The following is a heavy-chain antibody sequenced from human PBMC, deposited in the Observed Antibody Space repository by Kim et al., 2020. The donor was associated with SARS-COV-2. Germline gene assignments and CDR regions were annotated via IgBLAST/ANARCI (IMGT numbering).Heavy chain of an antibody. CDR3: ARGGAPESVVVPAAMEGVFDY. CDR1: GFTFSSYA. Sequence: GGSLRLSCAASGFTFSSYAMHWVRQAPGKGLEWVAVISYDGSNKYYADSVKGRFTISRDNSKNTLYLQMNSLRAEDTAVYYCARGGAPESVVVPAAMEGVFDYWGQGTLVTVSS. J-gene: IGHJ4*02. D-gene: IGHD2-2*01. CDR2: ISYDGSNK. V-gene: IGHV3-30-3*01.